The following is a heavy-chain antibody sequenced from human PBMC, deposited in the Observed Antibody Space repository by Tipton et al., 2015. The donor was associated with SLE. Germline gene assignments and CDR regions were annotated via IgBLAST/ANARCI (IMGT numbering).Heavy chain of an antibody. CDR1: GASVTRSTHY. D-gene: IGHD3-3*01. CDR2: IYYSGNT. V-gene: IGHV4-39*02. Sequence: TLSLTCTVAGASVTRSTHYWAWLRQPPGKGMEWIASIYYSGNTNYAPSLKSRVIISLDTNDYFSLRLSSVTAADTAVYYCARGVPSLYDFRRGSWVGPFDTWGQGTLVTVSS. J-gene: IGHJ5*02. CDR3: ARGVPSLYDFRRGSWVGPFDT.